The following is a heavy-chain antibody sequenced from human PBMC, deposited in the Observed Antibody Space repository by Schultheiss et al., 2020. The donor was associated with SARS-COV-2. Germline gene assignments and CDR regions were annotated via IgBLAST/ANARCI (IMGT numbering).Heavy chain of an antibody. Sequence: SETLSLTCTVSGGSISNYYWTWIRQPPGKGLEWIGYIYYSGSTSYNPSLQSRVSISVDTSKNQFSLKLSSVTAADTAVYYCARDNSVVWLDPWGQGTLVTVSS. CDR3: ARDNSVVWLDP. CDR1: GGSISNYY. D-gene: IGHD2-15*01. CDR2: IYYSGST. J-gene: IGHJ5*02. V-gene: IGHV4-59*01.